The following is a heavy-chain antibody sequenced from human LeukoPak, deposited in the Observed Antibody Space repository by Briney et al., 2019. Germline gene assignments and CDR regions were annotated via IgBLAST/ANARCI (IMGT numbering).Heavy chain of an antibody. Sequence: ASVKVSCKASGYTFTSRGISWVRQAPGQGLEWMGWISIYNDDTNYAQKLQGRVTMTTDTSTSTAYMELRSLRSDDTAVYYCARVPHIVVVPAAIWGYFDYWGQGTLVTVSS. D-gene: IGHD2-2*02. CDR2: ISIYNDDT. V-gene: IGHV1-18*01. CDR3: ARVPHIVVVPAAIWGYFDY. CDR1: GYTFTSRG. J-gene: IGHJ4*02.